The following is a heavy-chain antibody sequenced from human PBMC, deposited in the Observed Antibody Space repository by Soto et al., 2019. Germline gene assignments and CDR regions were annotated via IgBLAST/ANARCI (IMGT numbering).Heavy chain of an antibody. D-gene: IGHD2-2*01. J-gene: IGHJ3*02. V-gene: IGHV1-2*04. Sequence: GGTNYAQKFQGWVTMTRDTSISTAYMELSRLRSDDTAVYYCAREDIVVVPAANAGVAFDIWGQGTMVTVSS. CDR2: GGT. CDR3: AREDIVVVPAANAGVAFDI.